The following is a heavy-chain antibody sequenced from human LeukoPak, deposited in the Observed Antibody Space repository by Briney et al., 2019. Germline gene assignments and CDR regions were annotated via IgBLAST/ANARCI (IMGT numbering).Heavy chain of an antibody. V-gene: IGHV4-61*02. CDR2: IYTREST. D-gene: IGHD4-17*01. CDR1: GGSISSGSYY. CDR3: ARESELYGDDDY. Sequence: SETLSLTCTVSGGSISSGSYYWSWIRQPAGKGLEWIGRIYTRESTNYNPSLKSRVTISVDTSKNQFSLKLSSVTAADTAVYYCARESELYGDDDYWGQGTLVTVSS. J-gene: IGHJ4*02.